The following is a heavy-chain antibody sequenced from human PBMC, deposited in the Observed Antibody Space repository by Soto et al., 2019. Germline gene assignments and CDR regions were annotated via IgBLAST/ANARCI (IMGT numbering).Heavy chain of an antibody. Sequence: PGGSLRLSCAASGFTFSSYDMHWVRQATGKGLEWVSAIGTAGDTYYPGSVKGRFTISRENAKNSLYLQMNSLRAEDTAVYYCARDAYGSGSYYNPTDYGMDVWGQGTTVTVSS. D-gene: IGHD3-10*01. CDR2: IGTAGDT. J-gene: IGHJ6*02. CDR1: GFTFSSYD. V-gene: IGHV3-13*01. CDR3: ARDAYGSGSYYNPTDYGMDV.